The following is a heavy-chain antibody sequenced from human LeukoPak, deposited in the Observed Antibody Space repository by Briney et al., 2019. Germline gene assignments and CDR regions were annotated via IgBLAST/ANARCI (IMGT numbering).Heavy chain of an antibody. V-gene: IGHV1-69*02. CDR3: AGGSTVAGTEFDY. J-gene: IGHJ4*02. CDR2: IIPILGIA. D-gene: IGHD6-19*01. CDR1: GGTSSSYT. Sequence: SVKVSCKASGGTSSSYTISWVRQAPGQGLEWVGRIIPILGIANYAQKFKGRVTITADKSTSTAYMELSSLRSEDTAVYYCAGGSTVAGTEFDYWGQGNLVTVSS.